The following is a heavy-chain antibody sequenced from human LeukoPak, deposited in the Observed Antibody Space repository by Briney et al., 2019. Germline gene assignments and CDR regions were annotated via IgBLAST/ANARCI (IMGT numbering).Heavy chain of an antibody. D-gene: IGHD3-10*01. CDR3: ARSHSGRFDH. CDR1: ADSVSSNTAV. Sequence: SQTLSLTCAISADSVSSNTAVWNWVRQSPSRGLEWLGRTYYRSKWNNDYAVSVKSRITINPDTSKNQFSLQLNSVTPEDTAVYYCARSHSGRFDHWGQGTLVTVSS. CDR2: TYYRSKWNN. J-gene: IGHJ4*02. V-gene: IGHV6-1*01.